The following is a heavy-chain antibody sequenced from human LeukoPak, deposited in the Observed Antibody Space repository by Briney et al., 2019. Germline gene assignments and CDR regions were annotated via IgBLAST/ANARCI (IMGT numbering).Heavy chain of an antibody. V-gene: IGHV1-69*13. CDR3: AQVHYYGSGSPRDAFDI. D-gene: IGHD3-10*01. Sequence: ASVKVSCKASGGTFSSYAISWVRQAPGQGLEWMGGIIPIFGTANYAQKFQGRVTITADESTSTAYMELSSLRSEDTAVYYCAQVHYYGSGSPRDAFDIWGQGTMVTVSS. CDR1: GGTFSSYA. CDR2: IIPIFGTA. J-gene: IGHJ3*02.